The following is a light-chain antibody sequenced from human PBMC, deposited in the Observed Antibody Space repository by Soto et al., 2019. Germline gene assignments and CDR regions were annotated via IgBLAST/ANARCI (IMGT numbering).Light chain of an antibody. CDR1: SSDVGDGDF. CDR3: CSYTRSYTWV. V-gene: IGLV2-14*01. Sequence: QSVLTQPASVSGSTGQSITISCTGTSSDVGDGDFVSWYQQRTGKAPKLMIYKVSNRPSGVSNRFSGSKSGNTASLTISGLQAEDEADYYCCSYTRSYTWVFGGGTNLTVL. J-gene: IGLJ3*02. CDR2: KVS.